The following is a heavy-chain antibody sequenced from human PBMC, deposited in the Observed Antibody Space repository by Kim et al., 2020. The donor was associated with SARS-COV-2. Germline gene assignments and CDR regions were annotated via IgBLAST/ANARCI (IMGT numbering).Heavy chain of an antibody. CDR3: ARNQRIAAAGYYYYGMDV. J-gene: IGHJ6*02. CDR2: INPNSGGT. V-gene: IGHV1-2*06. CDR1: GYTFTGYY. Sequence: ASVKVSCKASGYTFTGYYMHWVRQAPGQGLEWMGRINPNSGGTNYAQKFQGRVTMTRDTSISTAYMELSRLRSDDTAVYYCARNQRIAAAGYYYYGMDVWGQGTTVTVSS. D-gene: IGHD6-13*01.